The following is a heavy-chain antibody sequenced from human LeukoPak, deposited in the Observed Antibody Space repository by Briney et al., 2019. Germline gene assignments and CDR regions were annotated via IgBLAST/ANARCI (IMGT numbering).Heavy chain of an antibody. V-gene: IGHV1-69*05. D-gene: IGHD2-15*01. J-gene: IGHJ3*02. CDR1: GGTFSSYA. Sequence: SVKVSCKASGGTFSSYAISWVRQAPGQGLEWMGRIIPIFGTANYAQKFQGRVTITTDESTSTAYMELSSLRSEDTAVYYCARDGYCSGGSCHHWASDIWGQGTMVTVSS. CDR3: ARDGYCSGGSCHHWASDI. CDR2: IIPIFGTA.